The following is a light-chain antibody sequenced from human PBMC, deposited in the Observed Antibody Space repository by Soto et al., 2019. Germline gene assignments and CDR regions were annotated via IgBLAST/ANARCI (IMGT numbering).Light chain of an antibody. CDR1: KGIRTY. CDR2: SAS. Sequence: DIPMTQSPSAMSASVGDRVTITCRASKGIRTYLAWFQQKPGKVPKRLIFSASSVQSGVPSRFSGSGSGTEFTLTISSLQPEDVATYYCLQSNSYPWTFGQGTKVQI. V-gene: IGKV1-17*03. CDR3: LQSNSYPWT. J-gene: IGKJ1*01.